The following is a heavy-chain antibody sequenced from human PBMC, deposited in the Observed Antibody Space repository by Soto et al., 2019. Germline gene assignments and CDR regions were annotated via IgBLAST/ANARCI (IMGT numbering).Heavy chain of an antibody. Sequence: GGSLRLSCAASGFTFSSYGMHWVRQAPGKGLEWVAVISYDGSNKYYADSVKGRFTISRDNSKNTLYLQMNSLRAEDTAVYYCASREMDVWGKGTTVTVS. CDR1: GFTFSSYG. CDR3: ASREMDV. J-gene: IGHJ6*03. V-gene: IGHV3-30*03. CDR2: ISYDGSNK.